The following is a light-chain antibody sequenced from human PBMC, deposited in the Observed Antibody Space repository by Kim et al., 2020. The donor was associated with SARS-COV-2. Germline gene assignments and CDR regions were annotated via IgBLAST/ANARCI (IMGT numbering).Light chain of an antibody. CDR1: TSNIGSNT. CDR2: SNN. J-gene: IGLJ3*02. V-gene: IGLV1-44*01. CDR3: AAWDDNLSGLWV. Sequence: ELTQPPSASGTPGQRVTISCFGSTSNIGSNTVNWYQQLPGAAPTLLIYSNNQLASGVPDRFSGSKSGTSASLAISGLQSDDEADYYCAAWDDNLSGLWVFGGGTKLTVL.